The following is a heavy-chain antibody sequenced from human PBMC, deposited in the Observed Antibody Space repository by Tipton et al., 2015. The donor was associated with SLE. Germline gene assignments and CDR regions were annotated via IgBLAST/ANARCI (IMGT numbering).Heavy chain of an antibody. J-gene: IGHJ4*02. D-gene: IGHD1-26*01. CDR3: ARARRLSSGSGVDY. CDR1: GLTFDDYA. V-gene: IGHV3-9*01. Sequence: SLRLSCAASGLTFDDYAMHWVRQAPGKGLEWVSGISWNSGSIGYADSVKGRFTISRDNAKNSLYLQMNSLRAEDTAVYYCARARRLSSGSGVDYWGQGTLVTVSS. CDR2: ISWNSGSI.